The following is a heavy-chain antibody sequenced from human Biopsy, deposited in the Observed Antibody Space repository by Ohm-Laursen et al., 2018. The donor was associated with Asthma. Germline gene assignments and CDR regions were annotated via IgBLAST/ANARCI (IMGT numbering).Heavy chain of an antibody. CDR3: ARAVDYSHYYGIDV. CDR1: GYTFNSAG. CDR2: ISVYNGNT. J-gene: IGHJ6*02. D-gene: IGHD3-10*01. V-gene: IGHV1-18*01. Sequence: SVKISCKTSGYTFNSAGITWVRQAPGQGLEWMGWISVYNGNTKVAQKLQDRVTMITDTSTSTAYMELRSLRPDDTAVYFCARAVDYSHYYGIDVWGQGTTVTVS.